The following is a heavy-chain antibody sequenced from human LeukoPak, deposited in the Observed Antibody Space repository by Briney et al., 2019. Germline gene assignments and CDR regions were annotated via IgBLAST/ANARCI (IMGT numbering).Heavy chain of an antibody. CDR1: RYTFTRYY. Sequence: ASVKVSCKAPRYTFTRYYMHGVRQAPGQELEWMGWINPHSGGTNYAQKFQGRVTMTRDTSISTAYMELSRLRSDDTAVYYCATRRKYCSGGSCYDWFDPWGQGTLVTVSS. D-gene: IGHD2-15*01. J-gene: IGHJ5*02. CDR2: INPHSGGT. V-gene: IGHV1-2*02. CDR3: ATRRKYCSGGSCYDWFDP.